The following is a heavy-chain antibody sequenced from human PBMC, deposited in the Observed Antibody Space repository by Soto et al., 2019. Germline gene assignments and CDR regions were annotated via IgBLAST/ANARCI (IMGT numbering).Heavy chain of an antibody. CDR2: INHSGNT. Sequence: QVQLQQWGAGLLKPSETLSLTCDVHGESISGYYWSWLRQPPGKGLEWIGEINHSGNTNSNPSLRSRVTMSVDPSKSQFSLKLSSVTAADTAVYYCARNPRLGCVGDCYSYFDLWGRGTLVTVSS. CDR1: GESISGYY. J-gene: IGHJ2*01. CDR3: ARNPRLGCVGDCYSYFDL. D-gene: IGHD2-21*02. V-gene: IGHV4-34*01.